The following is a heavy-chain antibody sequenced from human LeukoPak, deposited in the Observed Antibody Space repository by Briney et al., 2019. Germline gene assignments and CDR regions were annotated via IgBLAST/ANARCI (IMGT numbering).Heavy chain of an antibody. V-gene: IGHV4-30-4*08. J-gene: IGHJ5*02. CDR2: IYYSGNT. Sequence: PSQTLSLTCTVSGGSISSDNYYWSWIRQHPGKGLEWIGYIYYSGNTYYNPSLKSRVTISVDTSKNQFSLKLSSVTAADTAVYYCARSKGDSYGYAPWAQSIPFDPWGQGTLVTVSS. D-gene: IGHD5-18*01. CDR1: GGSISSDNYY. CDR3: ARSKGDSYGYAPWAQSIPFDP.